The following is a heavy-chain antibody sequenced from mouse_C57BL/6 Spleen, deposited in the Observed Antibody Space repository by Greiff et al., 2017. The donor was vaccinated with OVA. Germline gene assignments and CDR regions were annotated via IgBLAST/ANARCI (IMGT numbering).Heavy chain of an antibody. CDR2: IDPETGGT. V-gene: IGHV1-15*01. Sequence: QVHVKQSGAELVRPGASVTLSCKASGYTFTDYEMHWVKQTPVHGLEWIGAIDPETGGTAYNQKFKGKAILTADKSSSTAYMELRSLTSEDSAVYYCTRLGDYDGAWFAYWGQGTLVTVSA. J-gene: IGHJ3*01. CDR3: TRLGDYDGAWFAY. CDR1: GYTFTDYE. D-gene: IGHD2-4*01.